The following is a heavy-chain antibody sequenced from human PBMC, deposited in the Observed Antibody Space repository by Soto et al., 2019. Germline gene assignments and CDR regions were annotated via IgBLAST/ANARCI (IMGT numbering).Heavy chain of an antibody. CDR2: INAGNGNT. V-gene: IGHV1-3*01. D-gene: IGHD2-15*01. J-gene: IGHJ4*02. CDR3: ARDSSSVVAATESFYDY. CDR1: GYTFTSYA. Sequence: ASVKVSCKASGYTFTSYARHWVRQAPGQRLEWMGWINAGNGNTKYSQKFQGRVTITRDTSASTAYMELSSLRSEDTAVYYCARDSSSVVAATESFYDYWGQGTLVTVSS.